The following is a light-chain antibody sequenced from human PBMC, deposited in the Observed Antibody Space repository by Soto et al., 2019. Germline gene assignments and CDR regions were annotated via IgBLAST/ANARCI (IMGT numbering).Light chain of an antibody. CDR3: SSYTSSSTPFV. J-gene: IGLJ1*01. CDR2: DVS. V-gene: IGLV2-14*01. Sequence: ALTQPASVSGSPGQSITISCTGTSSDVGGYNYVPWYQQHPGKAPKLMIYDVSNRPSGVSNRFSGSKSGNTASLTISGLQAEDEADYYCSSYTSSSTPFVFGTGTKVTVL. CDR1: SSDVGGYNY.